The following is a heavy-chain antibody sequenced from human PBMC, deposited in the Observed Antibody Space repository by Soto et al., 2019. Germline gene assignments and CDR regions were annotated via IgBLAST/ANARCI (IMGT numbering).Heavy chain of an antibody. V-gene: IGHV4-59*01. Sequence: WETLSLTCTVSGGSISSYYWSWIRQPPGKGLEWIGYIYYSGSTNYNPSLKSRVTISVDTSKNQFSLKLSSVTAADTAVYYCARARIVVVPWFDPWGQGTLVTVSS. J-gene: IGHJ5*02. D-gene: IGHD2-21*01. CDR1: GGSISSYY. CDR3: ARARIVVVPWFDP. CDR2: IYYSGST.